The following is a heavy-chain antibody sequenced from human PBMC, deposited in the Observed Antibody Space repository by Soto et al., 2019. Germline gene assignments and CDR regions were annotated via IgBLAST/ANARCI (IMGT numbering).Heavy chain of an antibody. V-gene: IGHV3-21*01. CDR2: ISSSSSYI. J-gene: IGHJ4*02. D-gene: IGHD3-10*01. Sequence: GVSNRVSWGAAELKFGGYGMNWVRQAPGKGLEWVSSISSSSSYIYYADSVKGRFTISRDNAKNSLYLQMNSLRAEDTAVHYCATGYGSGSYDYWGQGTLVTVSS. CDR3: ATGYGSGSYDY. CDR1: ELKFGGYG.